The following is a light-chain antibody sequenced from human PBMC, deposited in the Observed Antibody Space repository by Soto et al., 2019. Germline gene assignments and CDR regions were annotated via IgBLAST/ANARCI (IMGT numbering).Light chain of an antibody. V-gene: IGLV1-47*01. Sequence: QSVLTQPPSASGTPGQRVTISCSGSRSNIGVNYVYWYQQFPGTAPKLLIYTNTQRPSVVPDLFSGSKAGTSASLAISALRSEDEAAYYCVAWDDSLDGPVFGGGTKLTVL. J-gene: IGLJ2*01. CDR3: VAWDDSLDGPV. CDR2: TNT. CDR1: RSNIGVNY.